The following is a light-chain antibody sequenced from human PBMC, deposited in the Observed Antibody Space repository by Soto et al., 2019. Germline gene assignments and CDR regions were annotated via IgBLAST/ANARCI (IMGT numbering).Light chain of an antibody. CDR2: GAS. CDR3: QQYNNWPRT. CDR1: QSVSNNY. Sequence: EIVLTQSPGTLSLSPVERATLSGMASQSVSNNYLAWYQQKPGQAPRLLIYGASNRATGIPDRFSGSGSGTDFTLTISSLQSEDFAVYYCQQYNNWPRTFGQGTKVDIK. J-gene: IGKJ1*01. V-gene: IGKV3-20*01.